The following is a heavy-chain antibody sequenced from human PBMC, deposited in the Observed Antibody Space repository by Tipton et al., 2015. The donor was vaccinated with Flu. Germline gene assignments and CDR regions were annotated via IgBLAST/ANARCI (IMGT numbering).Heavy chain of an antibody. Sequence: TLSLTCAVYGGSFSGYYWSWIRQPPGKGLEWIGEINHSGSTNYNTSLKSRVTISVDTSKNQFSLKLSSVTAADTAVYYCARRLRRWLQLPYYFDYSGQGTLVTVSS. J-gene: IGHJ4*02. D-gene: IGHD5-24*01. CDR3: ARRLRRWLQLPYYFDY. CDR2: INHSGST. CDR1: GGSFSGYY. V-gene: IGHV4-34*01.